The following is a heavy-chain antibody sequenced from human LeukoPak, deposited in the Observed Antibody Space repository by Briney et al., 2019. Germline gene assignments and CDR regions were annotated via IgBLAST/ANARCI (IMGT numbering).Heavy chain of an antibody. D-gene: IGHD4-17*01. J-gene: IGHJ4*02. Sequence: GSLRLSCAASGFTFSDYYMGWIRQAPGKGLEWVSYISSSGSAIYYADSVKGRFTISRDNAKNSLYLQMNSLRAEDTAVYYCARDQYGDYEDYWGQGTLVTVSS. CDR3: ARDQYGDYEDY. V-gene: IGHV3-11*04. CDR1: GFTFSDYY. CDR2: ISSSGSAI.